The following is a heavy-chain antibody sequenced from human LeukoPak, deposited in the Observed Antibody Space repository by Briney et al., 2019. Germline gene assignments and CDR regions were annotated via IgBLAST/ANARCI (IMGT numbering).Heavy chain of an antibody. CDR2: TSAYNGNT. V-gene: IGHV1-18*01. CDR1: GYTFTSYG. J-gene: IGHJ3*02. D-gene: IGHD1-26*01. CDR3: ARDQTVRLGAIPGPLDAFDI. Sequence: ASVKVSCKASGYTFTSYGISWVRQAPGQGLEWMGWTSAYNGNTNYAQKLQGRVTMTTDTSTSTAYMELRSLRSDDTAVYYCARDQTVRLGAIPGPLDAFDIWGQGTMVTVSS.